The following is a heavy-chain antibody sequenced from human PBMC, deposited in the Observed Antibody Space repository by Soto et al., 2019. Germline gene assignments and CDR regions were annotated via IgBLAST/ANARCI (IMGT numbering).Heavy chain of an antibody. V-gene: IGHV4-59*01. Sequence: SETLSLTCTVSGGSISSYYWSWIRQPPGKGLEWIGYIYYSGSTNYNPSLKSRVTISVDTSKNQFSLKLSSVTAADTAVYYCARVDYDFWSGYRNWIDPWGQGTLVTVSS. CDR3: ARVDYDFWSGYRNWIDP. J-gene: IGHJ5*02. CDR2: IYYSGST. CDR1: GGSISSYY. D-gene: IGHD3-3*01.